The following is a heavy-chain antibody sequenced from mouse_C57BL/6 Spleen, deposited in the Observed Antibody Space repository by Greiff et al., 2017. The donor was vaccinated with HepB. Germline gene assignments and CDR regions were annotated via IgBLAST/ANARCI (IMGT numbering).Heavy chain of an antibody. CDR2: IHPNSGST. CDR3: ARGGYDYDLSFAY. V-gene: IGHV1-64*01. J-gene: IGHJ3*01. CDR1: GYTFTSYW. D-gene: IGHD2-4*01. Sequence: QVQLKQPGAELVKPGASVKLSCKASGYTFTSYWMHWVKQRPGQGLEWIGMIHPNSGSTNYNEKFKSKATLTVDKSSSTAYMQLSSLTSEDSAVYYCARGGYDYDLSFAYWGKGTLVTVSA.